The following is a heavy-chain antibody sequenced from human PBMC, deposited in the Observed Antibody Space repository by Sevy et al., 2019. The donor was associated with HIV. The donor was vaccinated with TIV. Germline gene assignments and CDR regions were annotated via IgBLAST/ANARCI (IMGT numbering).Heavy chain of an antibody. D-gene: IGHD3-22*01. CDR3: ARSSYYYDNGYYYPFAI. CDR2: INQDGHEK. CDR1: GFSLSNYW. J-gene: IGHJ4*02. V-gene: IGHV3-7*01. Sequence: GGSLRLSCVASGFSLSNYWMTWVRQAPGKELEWVANINQDGHEKYYVDSVKGRFTISRDGATLFLQMNSLRAEDTAVYYCARSSYYYDNGYYYPFAIWGRGTLVTVSS.